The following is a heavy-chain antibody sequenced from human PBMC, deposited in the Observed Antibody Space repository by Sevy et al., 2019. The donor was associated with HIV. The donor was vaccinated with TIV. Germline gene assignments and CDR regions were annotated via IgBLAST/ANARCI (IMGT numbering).Heavy chain of an antibody. Sequence: SETLSLTCTVSGGSISSGDYYWSWIRQPPGKGLEWIGYIYYSGSTYYNPSLKSRVTISVDTSKNQFSLKVSSVTAAETAVYFCARDSSTLSGYHYYFDYWGQGTLVTVSS. CDR1: GGSISSGDYY. D-gene: IGHD5-12*01. CDR2: IYYSGST. J-gene: IGHJ4*02. CDR3: ARDSSTLSGYHYYFDY. V-gene: IGHV4-30-4*01.